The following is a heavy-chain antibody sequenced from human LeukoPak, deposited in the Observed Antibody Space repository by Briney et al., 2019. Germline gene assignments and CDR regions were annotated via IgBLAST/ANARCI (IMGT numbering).Heavy chain of an antibody. J-gene: IGHJ4*02. D-gene: IGHD1-26*01. CDR1: GGSISSYY. V-gene: IGHV4-59*01. CDR2: IYYSGST. CDR3: ARGFSGYFDY. Sequence: SETLSLTCTVSGGSISSYYWSWIRQPPGKGLEWIGYIYYSGSTNYNPSLTSRVTISVDTSKNQFSLKLSSVTAADTAVYYCARGFSGYFDYWGQGTLVTVSS.